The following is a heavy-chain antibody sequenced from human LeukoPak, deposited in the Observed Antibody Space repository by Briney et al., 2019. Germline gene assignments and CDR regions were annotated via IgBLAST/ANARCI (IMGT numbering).Heavy chain of an antibody. CDR2: INGSGDRK. D-gene: IGHD4-23*01. CDR3: ARDNGADYGGAFDY. V-gene: IGHV3-23*01. Sequence: HPGGSLRLSCAASGFTFSSYAMSWVRQAPGKGLEWVSTINGSGDRKYYTDSVKGRFTISRDNSKNTLYLQMNSLRAEDTAVYYCARDNGADYGGAFDYWGQGTLVTVSS. CDR1: GFTFSSYA. J-gene: IGHJ4*02.